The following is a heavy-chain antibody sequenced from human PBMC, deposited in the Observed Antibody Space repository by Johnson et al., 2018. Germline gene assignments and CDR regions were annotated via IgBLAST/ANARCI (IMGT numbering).Heavy chain of an antibody. CDR1: GFTFSGST. CDR2: IRSKANSYAT. D-gene: IGHD1-26*01. Sequence: EVQLVESGGGLVQPGGSLKLSCAASGFTFSGSTMHWVRQASGKGLEWVGRIRSKANSYATAYAASVKGRFTISRDDSNNTAYLQMNSRKTEDTAVYYCTRHRSGTGVAFDIWGQGTMVTVSS. CDR3: TRHRSGTGVAFDI. J-gene: IGHJ3*02. V-gene: IGHV3-73*01.